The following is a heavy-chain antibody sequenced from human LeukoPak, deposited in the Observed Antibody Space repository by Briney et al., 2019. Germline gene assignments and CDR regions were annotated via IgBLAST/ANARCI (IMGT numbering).Heavy chain of an antibody. CDR1: GGTFSSYA. CDR2: IIPIFGTA. CDR3: ASERHSSGYNWYFDL. Sequence: SVKVSCKASGGTFSSYAISWVRQAPGQGLEWMGRIIPIFGTANYAQKFQGRVTITTDESTSTAYMELSSLRSEDTAVYYCASERHSSGYNWYFDLWGRGTLVTVSS. V-gene: IGHV1-69*05. D-gene: IGHD3-22*01. J-gene: IGHJ2*01.